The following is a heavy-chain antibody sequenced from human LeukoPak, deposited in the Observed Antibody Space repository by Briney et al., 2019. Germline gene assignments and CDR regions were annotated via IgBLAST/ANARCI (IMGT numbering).Heavy chain of an antibody. Sequence: SQTLSLTCTVSGGSISSGSYYWSWIRQPAGKGLEWIGRIYTSGSTNYNPSLKSRVTISVDTSKNQFSLKLSSVTAADTAVYYCARSRDYGDYVGAFDIWGQGTMVTVSS. D-gene: IGHD4-17*01. J-gene: IGHJ3*02. V-gene: IGHV4-61*02. CDR2: IYTSGST. CDR3: ARSRDYGDYVGAFDI. CDR1: GGSISSGSYY.